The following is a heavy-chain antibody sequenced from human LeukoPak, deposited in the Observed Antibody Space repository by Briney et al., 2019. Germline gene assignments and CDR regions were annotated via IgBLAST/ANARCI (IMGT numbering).Heavy chain of an antibody. Sequence: ASVKVSCKVSGYTLTELSMHWVRQAPGKGLEWMGGFDPEDGETIYAQKFQGRVTMTEDTSTDTAYMELSSLRSEDTAVYYCATAYMVRGAPTYFGIWGQGTMVTVSS. CDR3: ATAYMVRGAPTYFGI. CDR2: FDPEDGET. J-gene: IGHJ3*02. V-gene: IGHV1-24*01. D-gene: IGHD3-10*01. CDR1: GYTLTELS.